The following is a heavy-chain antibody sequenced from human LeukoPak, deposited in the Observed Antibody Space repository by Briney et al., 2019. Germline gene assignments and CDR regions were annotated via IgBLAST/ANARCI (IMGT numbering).Heavy chain of an antibody. Sequence: PGRSLRLSCAASEFTFSSYGMHWVRQAPGKGLEWVAVISYDGSNKYYGDSVKGRFTISRDNSKNTVYLQMNSLRAEDTAVYYCAKDRYSSGWYSDFDYWGQGTLVTVSS. CDR1: EFTFSSYG. V-gene: IGHV3-30*18. D-gene: IGHD6-19*01. CDR2: ISYDGSNK. J-gene: IGHJ4*02. CDR3: AKDRYSSGWYSDFDY.